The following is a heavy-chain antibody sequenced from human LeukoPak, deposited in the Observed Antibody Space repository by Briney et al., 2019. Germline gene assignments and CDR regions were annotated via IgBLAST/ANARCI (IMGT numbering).Heavy chain of an antibody. V-gene: IGHV1-69*13. J-gene: IGHJ4*02. CDR1: GYTFTGYY. Sequence: SVKVSCKASGYTFTGYYMHWVRQAPGQGLEWMGGIILVFGTAKYAQKFQGRVTITADESTSTAYMELSSLRSEDTAVYYCARGEVPPHYFDSWGQGTLVTVSS. CDR2: IILVFGTA. CDR3: ARGEVPPHYFDS.